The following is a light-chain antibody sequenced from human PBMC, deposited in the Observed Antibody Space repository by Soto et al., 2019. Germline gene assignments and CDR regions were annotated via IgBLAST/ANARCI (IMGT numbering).Light chain of an antibody. CDR3: QQRHMWPIT. Sequence: VFKKTPVNLSLSSGERATLSFMASQSFRGLLAWYQQKPGQAPRLLIYDAYNRATGIPPRFSGSGSGTDFTLTISSLEPEDSAVYYCQQRHMWPITFGQGTRLEIK. CDR1: QSFRGL. J-gene: IGKJ5*01. V-gene: IGKV3-11*01. CDR2: DAY.